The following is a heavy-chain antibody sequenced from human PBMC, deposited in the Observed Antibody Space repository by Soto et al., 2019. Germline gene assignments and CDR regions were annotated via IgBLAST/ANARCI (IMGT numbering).Heavy chain of an antibody. J-gene: IGHJ4*02. D-gene: IGHD3-10*01. Sequence: GGSLRLSCAASGFTFSSYSMNWVRQAPGKGLEWVSSISSSSSYIYYADSVKGRFTISRDNAKNLLYLQMNSLRAEDTAVYYCAREGHYYGSGSYYNVGVRRGYWGQGTLVTVSS. CDR2: ISSSSSYI. CDR1: GFTFSSYS. V-gene: IGHV3-21*01. CDR3: AREGHYYGSGSYYNVGVRRGY.